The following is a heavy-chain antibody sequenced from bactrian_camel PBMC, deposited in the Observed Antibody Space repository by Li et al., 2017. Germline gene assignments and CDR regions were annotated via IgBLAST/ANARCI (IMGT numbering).Heavy chain of an antibody. CDR2: IDNEGTT. V-gene: IGHV3S53*01. Sequence: HVQLVESGGGSVQAGGSLRLVCAASGYTSNTCMGWFRQAPGKEREGVAAIDNEGTTSYADSVKDRFTISEENAKSTLYLEMNTLKPEDTAMYYCAAESPLTPFCIGPEYNYWGQGTQVTVS. CDR3: AAESPLTPFCIGPEYNY. J-gene: IGHJ4*01. CDR1: GYTSNTC. D-gene: IGHD1*01.